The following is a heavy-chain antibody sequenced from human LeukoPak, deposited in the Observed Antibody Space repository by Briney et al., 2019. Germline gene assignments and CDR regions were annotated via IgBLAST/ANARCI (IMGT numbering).Heavy chain of an antibody. CDR1: GGTFSSYA. CDR2: IIPILGIA. Sequence: SVKVSCKASGGTFSSYAISWVRQAPGQGLEWMVRIIPILGIANYAQKFQGRVTITADKSTSTAYMELGSLRSEDTAVYYCARGEAGTTDGGYYYYYYGMDVWGQGTTVTVSS. CDR3: ARGEAGTTDGGYYYYYYGMDV. V-gene: IGHV1-69*04. J-gene: IGHJ6*02. D-gene: IGHD1-1*01.